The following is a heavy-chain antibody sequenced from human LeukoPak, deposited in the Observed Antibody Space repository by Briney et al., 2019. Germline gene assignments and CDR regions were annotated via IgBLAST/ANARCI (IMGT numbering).Heavy chain of an antibody. CDR2: MKLKSGYT. CDR1: GYSFTTYD. CDR3: ARVAGSIDY. Sequence: GASVKVSCKASGYSFTTYDINWVRQATGQGLEWMGWMKLKSGYTGYAQKFQSRVTITRDTSTSTVYMELSSLRSEDTAVYYCARVAGSIDYWGQGTLVTVSS. V-gene: IGHV1-8*03. D-gene: IGHD1-26*01. J-gene: IGHJ4*02.